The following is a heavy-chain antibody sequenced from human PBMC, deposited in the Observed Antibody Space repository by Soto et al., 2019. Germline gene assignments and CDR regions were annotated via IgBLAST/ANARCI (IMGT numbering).Heavy chain of an antibody. CDR2: ISTYNGNT. V-gene: IGHV1-18*01. J-gene: IGHJ4*02. Sequence: QVQLVQSGAEVKKPGASVKVSCKASGYTFTSYGISWVRQAPGQGLEWRGWISTYNGNTKYAQKLQGRVTMTTDTSPSTAYMELRSLRSDDTAVFYWAREMVRGVGSDYWGQGTLVTVSS. D-gene: IGHD3-10*01. CDR3: AREMVRGVGSDY. CDR1: GYTFTSYG.